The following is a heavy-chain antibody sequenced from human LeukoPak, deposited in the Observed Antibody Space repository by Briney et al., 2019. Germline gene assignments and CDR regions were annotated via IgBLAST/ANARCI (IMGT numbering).Heavy chain of an antibody. CDR1: GGSISSYY. CDR3: ASTPLCGGDCYYLGY. Sequence: TSETLSLTCIVSGGSISSYYWSWIRQPPGKGLEWIGYIYYSGSTNYNPSLKSRVTISVDTSKNQFSLKLRSVTAADTAVYYCASTPLCGGDCYYLGYWGQGTLVTVSS. CDR2: IYYSGST. D-gene: IGHD2-21*02. V-gene: IGHV4-59*01. J-gene: IGHJ4*02.